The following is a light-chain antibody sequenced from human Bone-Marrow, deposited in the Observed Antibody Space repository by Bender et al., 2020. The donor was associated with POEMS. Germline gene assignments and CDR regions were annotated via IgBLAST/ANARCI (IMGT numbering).Light chain of an antibody. Sequence: SYVLTQAPSVSVAPGQTARITCGGDSIGRKSVHWYQQKPGQAPVLVVYDDSDRPSGIPERFAGSNSGNTATLTISRVETGDDADYYCQVWDSRSDPLYVFGAGTKLTVL. CDR1: SIGRKS. V-gene: IGLV3-21*02. CDR2: DDS. CDR3: QVWDSRSDPLYV. J-gene: IGLJ1*01.